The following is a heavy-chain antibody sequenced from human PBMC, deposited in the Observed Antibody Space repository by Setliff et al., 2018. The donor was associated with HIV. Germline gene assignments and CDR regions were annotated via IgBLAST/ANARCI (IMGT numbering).Heavy chain of an antibody. D-gene: IGHD4-17*01. J-gene: IGHJ3*02. CDR2: IKINSGGT. Sequence: GASVKVSCKASGYTSTGYYMHWVRQAPGQGLEWMGWIKINSGGTKFTQKFQGRVTMTRDTSLSTAYMELSRLRSDDTAVYYCVREGAGPTDDAFDIWGQGTMVTVSS. CDR1: GYTSTGYY. V-gene: IGHV1-2*02. CDR3: VREGAGPTDDAFDI.